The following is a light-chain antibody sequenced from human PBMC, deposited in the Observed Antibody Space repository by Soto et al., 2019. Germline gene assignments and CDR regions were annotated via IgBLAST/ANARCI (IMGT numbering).Light chain of an antibody. V-gene: IGLV1-44*01. Sequence: QSVLTQPPSASGTPGQRVTISCSGSSSNIESNTVTWYQQLPGTAPKLVIYSNYDRPSGVPDRFSGSTSGTSASLVIRGLKSEDEADYYCAAWDDILNGYVFGGGPKVTVL. CDR2: SNY. CDR1: SSNIESNT. CDR3: AAWDDILNGYV. J-gene: IGLJ1*01.